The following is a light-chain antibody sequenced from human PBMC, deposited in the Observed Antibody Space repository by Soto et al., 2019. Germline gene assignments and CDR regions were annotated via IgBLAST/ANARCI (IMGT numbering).Light chain of an antibody. CDR3: QKYNSAPRT. Sequence: DIQMTHSPSSLSASVVDRVTITCRASQCISNYLAWYQQKPGKVPKLLIYAASTLQSGVPSRFSGSGSGTDFTLTISSLQPEDVATYYCQKYNSAPRTFGQGTKVDIK. CDR2: AAS. J-gene: IGKJ1*01. CDR1: QCISNY. V-gene: IGKV1-27*01.